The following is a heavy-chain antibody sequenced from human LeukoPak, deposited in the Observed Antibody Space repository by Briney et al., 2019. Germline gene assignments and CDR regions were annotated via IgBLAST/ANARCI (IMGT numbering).Heavy chain of an antibody. J-gene: IGHJ4*02. CDR2: IYYSGST. CDR3: ARLRVDTAMVNTFDY. CDR1: GGSISSSSYY. V-gene: IGHV4-39*01. D-gene: IGHD5-18*01. Sequence: KSSETLSLTCTVSGGSISSSSYYWGWIRQPPGKGLEWIGSIYYSGSTYYNPSLKSRVTISVDTSKNQFSLKLSSVTAADTAVYYCARLRVDTAMVNTFDYWGQGTLVTVSS.